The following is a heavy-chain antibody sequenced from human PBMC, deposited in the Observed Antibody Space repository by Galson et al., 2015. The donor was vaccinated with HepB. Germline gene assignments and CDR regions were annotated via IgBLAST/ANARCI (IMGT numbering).Heavy chain of an antibody. V-gene: IGHV1-69*13. CDR3: ARGSGVPPFGLNSDY. CDR1: GGTFSSYA. D-gene: IGHD3-16*01. J-gene: IGHJ4*02. Sequence: SVKVSCKASGGTFSSYAISWVRQAPGQGLEWMGGVIPIFGIANYAQKFQGRVTITADESTSTAYMELSSLRSEDTAVYYCARGSGVPPFGLNSDYWGQGTLVTVSS. CDR2: VIPIFGIA.